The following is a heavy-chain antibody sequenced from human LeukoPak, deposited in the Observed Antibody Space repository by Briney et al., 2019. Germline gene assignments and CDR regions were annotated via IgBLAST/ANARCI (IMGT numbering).Heavy chain of an antibody. Sequence: SETLSLTCTVSGGSISSYYWSWIRQPPGKGLEWIGEINHSGSTNYNPSLKSRVTISVDTSKNQFSLKLSSVTAADTAVYYCARAVLRYFDWLGDAFDIWGQGTMVTVSS. D-gene: IGHD3-9*01. CDR1: GGSISSYY. CDR3: ARAVLRYFDWLGDAFDI. J-gene: IGHJ3*02. CDR2: INHSGST. V-gene: IGHV4-34*01.